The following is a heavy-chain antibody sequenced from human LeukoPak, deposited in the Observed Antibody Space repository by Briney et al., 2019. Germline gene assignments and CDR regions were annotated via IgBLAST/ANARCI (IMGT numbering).Heavy chain of an antibody. V-gene: IGHV3-9*01. CDR2: ISWNSGSI. CDR3: AKALYYYGSGSYPFDY. D-gene: IGHD3-10*01. CDR1: GFTFDDYA. J-gene: IGHJ4*02. Sequence: PGGSLRLSCAASGFTFDDYAMPWVRQAPGKGLEWVSGISWNSGSIGCADSVKGRFTISRDNAKNSLYLQMNSLRAEDTALYYCAKALYYYGSGSYPFDYWGQGTLVTVSS.